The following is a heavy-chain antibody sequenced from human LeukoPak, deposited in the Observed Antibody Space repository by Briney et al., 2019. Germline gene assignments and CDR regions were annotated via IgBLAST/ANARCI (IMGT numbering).Heavy chain of an antibody. CDR3: AKDVGAPSRKYFQY. V-gene: IGHV3-23*01. D-gene: IGHD2-15*01. Sequence: PGGSLRLSCAASGFTFSSYAMNWVRQAPGKGLEWVSGISGSGATTYYADSVKGRLTISRDNAKNTLYLKMNSLRAEDTAVYYCAKDVGAPSRKYFQYGGQGTLVPVS. J-gene: IGHJ1*01. CDR1: GFTFSSYA. CDR2: ISGSGATT.